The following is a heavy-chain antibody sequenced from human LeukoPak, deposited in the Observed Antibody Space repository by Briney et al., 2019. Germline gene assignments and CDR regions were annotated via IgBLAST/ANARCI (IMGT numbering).Heavy chain of an antibody. J-gene: IGHJ5*02. CDR3: ARDLGQYYDTSDNWFDP. CDR2: TYYRSKWYN. Sequence: SQTLSLTCAISGDSVSSNSAAWNWIRQSPSRGLEWLGRTYYRSKWYNDYAVSVKSRITINPDTSKNQFSLQLNSLTPEDTAVYYCARDLGQYYDTSDNWFDPWGQGTLVTVSS. CDR1: GDSVSSNSAA. V-gene: IGHV6-1*01. D-gene: IGHD3-22*01.